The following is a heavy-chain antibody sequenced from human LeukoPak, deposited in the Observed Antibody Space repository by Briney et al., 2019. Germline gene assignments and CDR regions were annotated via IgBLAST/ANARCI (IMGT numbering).Heavy chain of an antibody. CDR1: GGTFSSYA. CDR2: ISAYNGNT. Sequence: GASVKVSCKASGGTFSSYAISWVRQAPGQGLEWMGWISAYNGNTNYAQKLQGRVTMTTDTSTSTAYMELRSLRSDDTAVYYCERQIGYDSSGYYYNHPFDYWGQGTLVTVSS. V-gene: IGHV1-18*01. J-gene: IGHJ4*02. CDR3: ERQIGYDSSGYYYNHPFDY. D-gene: IGHD3-22*01.